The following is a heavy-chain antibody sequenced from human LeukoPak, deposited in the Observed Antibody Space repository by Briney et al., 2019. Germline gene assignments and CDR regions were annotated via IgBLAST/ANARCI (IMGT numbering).Heavy chain of an antibody. J-gene: IGHJ4*02. CDR1: GYTFTSYY. CDR2: INPNGGST. V-gene: IGHV1-46*01. D-gene: IGHD5-18*01. CDR3: ARAAGDTYGYRYFFDY. Sequence: ASVKVSFKASGYTFTSYYIHWVRQAPGQGLEWMGLINPNGGSTTYAQQFQGRVTMTRDTSTSTVYMELSSLRSEDTAVYYCARAAGDTYGYRYFFDYWDPGTLLTVSS.